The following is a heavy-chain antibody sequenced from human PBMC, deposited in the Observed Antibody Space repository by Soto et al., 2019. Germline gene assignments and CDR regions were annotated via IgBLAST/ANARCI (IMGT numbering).Heavy chain of an antibody. CDR3: AKASSAWYGRKDCYVDS. V-gene: IGHV3-23*01. D-gene: IGHD6-19*01. CDR2: ISPTGGTT. CDR1: GFTFTHYA. Sequence: EVHLSESGGGVVQPGGALRLSCVVSGFTFTHYAMDWVRQAPGKGLEWVSEISPTGGTTNYADSVKGRYTISRDNSNNNLYRRLTYLRAKDTAMFYCAKASSAWYGRKDCYVDSWVQGALVPVTS. J-gene: IGHJ5*01.